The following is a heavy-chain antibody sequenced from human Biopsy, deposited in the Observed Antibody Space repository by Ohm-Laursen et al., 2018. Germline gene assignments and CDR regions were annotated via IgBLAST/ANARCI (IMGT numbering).Heavy chain of an antibody. Sequence: SVKASCNAYGGTFSSHAISWVRQAPGQGLEWMGGIIPIFGTAEYAQNFQGRLTITADESTSTSYMDLISLRSEDTAVYYCARDRSSGSYSPSDYWGQGTLVTVSS. CDR2: IIPIFGTA. J-gene: IGHJ4*02. CDR1: GGTFSSHA. V-gene: IGHV1-69*13. CDR3: ARDRSSGSYSPSDY. D-gene: IGHD1-26*01.